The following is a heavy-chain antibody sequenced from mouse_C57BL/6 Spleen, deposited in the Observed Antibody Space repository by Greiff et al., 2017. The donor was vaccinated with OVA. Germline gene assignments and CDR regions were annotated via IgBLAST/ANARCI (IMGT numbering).Heavy chain of an antibody. Sequence: VQLQQSGPELVKPGASVKISCKASGYTFTDYYMNWVKQSHGKSLEWIGDINPNNGGTSYNQKFKGKATLTVDKSSSTAYMELRSLTSEDSAVYYCARSVLRGWFAYWGQGTLVTVSA. CDR2: INPNNGGT. J-gene: IGHJ3*01. D-gene: IGHD1-1*01. V-gene: IGHV1-26*01. CDR1: GYTFTDYY. CDR3: ARSVLRGWFAY.